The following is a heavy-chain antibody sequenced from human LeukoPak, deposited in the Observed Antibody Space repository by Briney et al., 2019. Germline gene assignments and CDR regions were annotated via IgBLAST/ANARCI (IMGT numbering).Heavy chain of an antibody. V-gene: IGHV1-69*13. CDR3: ARDYAATGGAFDI. Sequence: GASVKVSCKASGGTFSSYAISWVRQAPGQGLEWMGGIIPIFGTANYAQKFQGRVTITADESTSTAYMELSSLRSEDTAVYYCARDYAATGGAFDIWGQGTMVTVSS. CDR1: GGTFSSYA. CDR2: IIPIFGTA. J-gene: IGHJ3*02. D-gene: IGHD3-16*01.